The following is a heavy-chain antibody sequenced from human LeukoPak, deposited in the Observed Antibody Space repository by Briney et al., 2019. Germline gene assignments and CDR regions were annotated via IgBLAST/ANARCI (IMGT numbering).Heavy chain of an antibody. CDR3: ARDLIVGANHDAFDI. V-gene: IGHV3-53*01. CDR1: GFTVSSSY. J-gene: IGHJ3*02. Sequence: GGSLRLSCAASGFTVSSSYMSWVRQAPGKGLEWVSLIYSGGSTYYADSVKGRFTISRDNSKNTLYLQMNSLRAEDTAVHYCARDLIVGANHDAFDIWGQGTMVTVSS. D-gene: IGHD1-26*01. CDR2: IYSGGST.